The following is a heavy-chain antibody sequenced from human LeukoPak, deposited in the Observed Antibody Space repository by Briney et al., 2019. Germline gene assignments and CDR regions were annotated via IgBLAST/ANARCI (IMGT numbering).Heavy chain of an antibody. CDR3: VRKLGSESPFQN. D-gene: IGHD7-27*01. CDR2: IGTDGRTT. CDR1: GFTFNTYW. V-gene: IGHV3-74*01. Sequence: GGSLRLSCAASGFTFNTYWMHWVRQAPGKGLEWVSRIGTDGRTTDYADSVKGRFTISRDNAKNMVYLEMNILRAEDTAVYYCVRKLGSESPFQNWGQGALVTVSS. J-gene: IGHJ1*01.